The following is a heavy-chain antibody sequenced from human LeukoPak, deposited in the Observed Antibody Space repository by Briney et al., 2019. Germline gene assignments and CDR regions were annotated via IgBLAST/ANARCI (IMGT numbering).Heavy chain of an antibody. V-gene: IGHV3-7*01. CDR1: GFSFSSYW. J-gene: IGHJ4*02. D-gene: IGHD5-24*01. Sequence: PGGSLRLSCAASGFSFSSYWMSWVRQAPGKGLEWVANIKQDGSEKNYVDSVKGRFTISRDNAKNSLYLQMNSLRAEDTAVYYCARGGRWLQFYYWGQGTLVTVSS. CDR2: IKQDGSEK. CDR3: ARGGRWLQFYY.